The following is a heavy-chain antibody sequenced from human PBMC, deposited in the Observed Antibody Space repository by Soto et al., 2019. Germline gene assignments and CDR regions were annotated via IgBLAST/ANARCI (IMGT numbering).Heavy chain of an antibody. CDR2: ISAYNGNT. CDR3: ARDRSYYDSSGYITCPKCYYYYGMDV. Sequence: ASGKLSCKASGYTFTSYGISWVSQTPGQGLEWMGWISAYNGNTNYAQKLQGRVTMTTDTSTSTAYMELRSLRSDDTAVYYCARDRSYYDSSGYITCPKCYYYYGMDVWGQGTTVNVSS. D-gene: IGHD3-22*01. CDR1: GYTFTSYG. V-gene: IGHV1-18*01. J-gene: IGHJ6*02.